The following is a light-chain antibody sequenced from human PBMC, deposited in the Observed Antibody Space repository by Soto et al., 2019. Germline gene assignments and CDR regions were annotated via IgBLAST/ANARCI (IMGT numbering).Light chain of an antibody. CDR2: GAS. CDR3: QQYGTTPIT. Sequence: IVLTQSPGTLSLSPGERATLSCTASQSVNSIYLAWYQQKGGQPPRLLIYGASSRVTGIPDRFSGSGSGTDFTLTITRLEPEDFAVYYCQQYGTTPITFGQGTRLEIK. J-gene: IGKJ5*01. CDR1: QSVNSIY. V-gene: IGKV3-20*01.